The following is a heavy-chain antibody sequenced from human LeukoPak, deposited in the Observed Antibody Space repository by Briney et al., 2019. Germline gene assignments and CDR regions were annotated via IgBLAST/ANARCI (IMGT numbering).Heavy chain of an antibody. CDR3: ARGSVAGYYYYYGMDV. J-gene: IGHJ6*02. CDR2: ISSSSSYI. V-gene: IGHV3-21*01. D-gene: IGHD6-19*01. Sequence: KPSETLSLTCTVSGYSINSGYCWGWIRQPPGKGLEWVSSISSSSSYIYYADSVKGRFTISRDNAKNSLYLQMNSLRAEDTAVYYCARGSVAGYYYYYGMDVWGQGTTVTVSS. CDR1: GYSINSGYC.